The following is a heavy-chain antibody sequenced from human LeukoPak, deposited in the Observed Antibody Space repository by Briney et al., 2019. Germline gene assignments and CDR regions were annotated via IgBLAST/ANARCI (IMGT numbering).Heavy chain of an antibody. CDR1: GFTFSNYG. J-gene: IGHJ4*02. V-gene: IGHV3-30*02. Sequence: GGSLRLSCAASGFTFSNYGMHWVRQAPGKGLEWVAFIRDDGSNKYYADSVKGRFTISRDNSKKTLYLQMNSLRAEDTAVHYCAKKSYSDYWGQGTLVTVSS. CDR2: IRDDGSNK. D-gene: IGHD1-26*01. CDR3: AKKSYSDY.